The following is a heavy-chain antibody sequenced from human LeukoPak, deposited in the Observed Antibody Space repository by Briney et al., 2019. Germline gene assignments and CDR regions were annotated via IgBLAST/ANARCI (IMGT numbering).Heavy chain of an antibody. CDR1: GVSISSGSNY. Sequence: SETLSLTCSVSGVSISSGSNYWGWIRQPPGKTLEWIGSIYSSGSTHYNPSLKSRVTISVDTSKNQFSLKLSSVTAADTAVYYCARLGYYYDSSGYLGAYYFDYWGQGTLVTVSS. CDR3: ARLGYYYDSSGYLGAYYFDY. CDR2: IYSSGST. D-gene: IGHD3-22*01. J-gene: IGHJ4*02. V-gene: IGHV4-39*01.